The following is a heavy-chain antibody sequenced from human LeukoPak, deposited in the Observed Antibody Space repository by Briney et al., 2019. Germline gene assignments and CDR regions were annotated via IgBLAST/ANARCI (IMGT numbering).Heavy chain of an antibody. J-gene: IGHJ5*01. CDR2: ISYDGNNI. D-gene: IGHD3-22*01. CDR1: GFIFRTYN. CDR3: AREHNSGWFDY. V-gene: IGHV3-30-3*01. Sequence: GGSLRLSCAASGFIFRTYNIHWVRQAPGKGLEWMAVISYDGNNIFYADSVKGRFTISRDSSGNTLYLQMSSLRPEDTALYYCAREHNSGWFDYWGQGTLVTVSS.